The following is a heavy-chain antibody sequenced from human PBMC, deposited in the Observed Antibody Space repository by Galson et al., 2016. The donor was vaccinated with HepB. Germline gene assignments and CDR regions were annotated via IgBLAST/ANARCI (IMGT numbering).Heavy chain of an antibody. Sequence: SLRLSCAISGVIFSDHAMHWVRQAPGRGLEWVAVTSSDGSNEYYVDSVKGRFAISRDNSKNTLYLQMNSLRGEDTAVYYCGKGGTGIAVPVDRWGEGTLVTVSS. D-gene: IGHD1-1*01. V-gene: IGHV3-30*18. CDR2: TSSDGSNE. CDR1: GVIFSDHA. CDR3: GKGGTGIAVPVDR. J-gene: IGHJ5*02.